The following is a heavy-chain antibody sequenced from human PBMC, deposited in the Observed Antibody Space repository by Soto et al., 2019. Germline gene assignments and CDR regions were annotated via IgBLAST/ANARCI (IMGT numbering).Heavy chain of an antibody. CDR3: ARDKFGLLLADY. D-gene: IGHD2-15*01. CDR2: IYYSGST. J-gene: IGHJ4*02. CDR1: GGSISSGGYY. V-gene: IGHV4-31*03. Sequence: PSETLSLTCTVSGGSISSGGYYWSWIRQHPGKGLEWIGYIYYSGSTYYNPSLKSRVTISVDTSKNQFSLKLSSVTAADTAVYYCARDKFGLLLADYWGQGTLVTVSS.